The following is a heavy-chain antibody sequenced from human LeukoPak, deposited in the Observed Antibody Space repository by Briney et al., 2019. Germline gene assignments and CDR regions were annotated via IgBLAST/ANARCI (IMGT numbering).Heavy chain of an antibody. J-gene: IGHJ3*02. D-gene: IGHD3-10*01. CDR3: ARGLLMVRGVIIAIAI. CDR2: IIPILGIA. Sequence: SVKVSCKASGGTFSSYTISWVRQAPRQGLEWMGRIIPILGIANYAQKFQGRVTITADKSTSTAYMELSSLRSEDTAVYYCARGLLMVRGVIIAIAIWGQGTTASVSS. CDR1: GGTFSSYT. V-gene: IGHV1-69*02.